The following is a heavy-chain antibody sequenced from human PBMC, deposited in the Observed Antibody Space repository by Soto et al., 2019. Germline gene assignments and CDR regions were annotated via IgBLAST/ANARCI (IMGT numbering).Heavy chain of an antibody. V-gene: IGHV4-34*01. Sequence: GSLRLSCAASGFTFSSYEMNWVRQAPGKGLEWIGEINHSGSTNYNPSLKSRVTISVDTSKNQFSLKLSSVSAADTAVYYCATGRRVRGVIITTYYYYGLDVWGQGTTVTVSS. CDR2: INHSGST. CDR1: GFTFSSYE. CDR3: ATGRRVRGVIITTYYYYGLDV. D-gene: IGHD3-10*01. J-gene: IGHJ6*02.